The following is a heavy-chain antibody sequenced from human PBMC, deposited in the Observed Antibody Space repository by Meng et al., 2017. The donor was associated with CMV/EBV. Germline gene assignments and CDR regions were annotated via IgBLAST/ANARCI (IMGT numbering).Heavy chain of an antibody. CDR3: ARRIAAAGFYYGMDV. V-gene: IGHV4-59*01. D-gene: IGHD6-13*01. CDR2: IYYSGST. Sequence: SETLSLTCTVSGGSISSYYWSWIRQPPGKGLEWIGYIYYSGSTNYNPSLKRRVTISVDTSKNQFSLKLSSVTAADTAVYYCARRIAAAGFYYGMDVWGQGTTVTVSS. CDR1: GGSISSYY. J-gene: IGHJ6*02.